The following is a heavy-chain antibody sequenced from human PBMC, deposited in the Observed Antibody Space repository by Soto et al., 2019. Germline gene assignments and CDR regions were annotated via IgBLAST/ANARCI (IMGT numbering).Heavy chain of an antibody. J-gene: IGHJ6*02. D-gene: IGHD2-2*01. Sequence: SGTLSITCTVSDGTISRDNYYWTWIRQKPGQGLEWIGNIYSSGTTYYNPSLGSQFTISVDTSKNQFSLKVTYVTAADTAVYYCARYCSSSSCYRKGMDVWGQGTTVTVSS. CDR3: ARYCSSSSCYRKGMDV. V-gene: IGHV4-31*01. CDR1: DGTISRDNYY. CDR2: IYSSGTT.